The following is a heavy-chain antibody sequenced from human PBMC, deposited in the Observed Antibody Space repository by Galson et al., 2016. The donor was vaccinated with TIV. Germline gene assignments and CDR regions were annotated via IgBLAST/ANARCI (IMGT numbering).Heavy chain of an antibody. CDR3: AREMASISSHAFDV. D-gene: IGHD5-24*01. CDR2: VYSRGST. J-gene: IGHJ3*01. CDR1: GGSFTNYY. Sequence: TLSLTCTVSGGSFTNYYWTWIRQSPGKGLEWIGYVYSRGSTNYNPSLKSRVTLSLDTSRSQFSLKLWSVTAADTAVYYCAREMASISSHAFDVWGQGTMVTFSS. V-gene: IGHV4-59*13.